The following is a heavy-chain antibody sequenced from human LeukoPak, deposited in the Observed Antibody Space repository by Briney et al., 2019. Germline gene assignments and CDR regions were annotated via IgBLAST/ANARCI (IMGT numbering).Heavy chain of an antibody. J-gene: IGHJ6*02. CDR2: IYYSGST. V-gene: IGHV4-31*03. CDR3: ARLGGYDFWSGYTGTYYYYGMDV. Sequence: SETLSLTCTVSGGSISSGGYYWSWIRQHPGKGLEWIGYIYYSGSTYYNPSLKSRVTISVDTSKNQFSLKLSSVTAADTAVYYCARLGGYDFWSGYTGTYYYYGMDVWGQGTTVTVSS. CDR1: GGSISSGGYY. D-gene: IGHD3-3*01.